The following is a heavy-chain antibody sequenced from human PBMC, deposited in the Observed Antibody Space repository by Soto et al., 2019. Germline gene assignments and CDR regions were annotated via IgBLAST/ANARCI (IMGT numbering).Heavy chain of an antibody. CDR1: GGSISSYY. CDR3: ARLHIVVVPAAPWDYYYMDV. CDR2: IYYSGST. V-gene: IGHV4-59*08. Sequence: SETLSLTCTVSGGSISSYYWSWIRQPPGKGLEWIGYIYYSGSTNYNPSLKSRVTISVDTSKNQFSLKLSSVTAADTAVYYCARLHIVVVPAAPWDYYYMDVWGKGTTVTVSS. J-gene: IGHJ6*03. D-gene: IGHD2-2*01.